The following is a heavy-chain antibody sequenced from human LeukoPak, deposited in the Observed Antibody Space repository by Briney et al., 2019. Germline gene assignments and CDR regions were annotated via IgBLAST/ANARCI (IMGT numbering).Heavy chain of an antibody. V-gene: IGHV4-59*08. CDR2: IYYSGST. CDR3: ARHYYDSSGHFPTDY. D-gene: IGHD3-22*01. Sequence: SKTLSLTCTVSGGSISSYYWSWIRQPPGKGLEWIGYIYYSGSTNYNPSLKSRVTISVDTSKNQFSLKLSSVTAADTAVFYCARHYYDSSGHFPTDYWGQGTLVTVSS. J-gene: IGHJ4*02. CDR1: GGSISSYY.